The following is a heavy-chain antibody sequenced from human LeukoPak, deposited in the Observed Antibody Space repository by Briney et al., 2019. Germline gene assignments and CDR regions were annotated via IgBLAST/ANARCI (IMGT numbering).Heavy chain of an antibody. CDR1: GFTFSSYW. V-gene: IGHV3-74*01. D-gene: IGHD1-7*01. Sequence: GGSLRLSCAASGFTFSSYWMHWVRQAPGKGLVWVSRINSDGSSTSYADSVKGRFTISRDNAKNTLYLQMNSLRAEDTAIYFCAREDDWNYEDYWGQGTLVTVSS. J-gene: IGHJ4*02. CDR3: AREDDWNYEDY. CDR2: INSDGSST.